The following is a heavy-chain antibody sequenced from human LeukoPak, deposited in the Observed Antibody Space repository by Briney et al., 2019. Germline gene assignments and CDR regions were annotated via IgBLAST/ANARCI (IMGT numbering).Heavy chain of an antibody. CDR3: ASQEYYYDSSGYYYLPDLR. V-gene: IGHV3-23*01. D-gene: IGHD3-22*01. CDR2: ISGGGGST. J-gene: IGHJ4*02. CDR1: GFTFTNYA. Sequence: GGSLRLSCAASGFTFTNYAMSWVRQAPGKGLEWVSGISGGGGSTYYADSVKGRFTISKDNSKNTLYLQMNSLRAEDTAVYYCASQEYYYDSSGYYYLPDLRWGQGTLVTVSS.